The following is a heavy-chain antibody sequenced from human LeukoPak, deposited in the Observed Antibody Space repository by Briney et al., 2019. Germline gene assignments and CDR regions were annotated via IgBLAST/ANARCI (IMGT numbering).Heavy chain of an antibody. D-gene: IGHD6-13*01. CDR1: GGSISSYY. Sequence: PSETLSLTCTVSGGSISSYYWSWIRQPAGKGLEWIGSIYTSGSTNYNPSLKSRVTMSVDTSKNQFSLKLSSATAADTAVYYCARDSSRYSSSWYWFDPWGQGTLVTVSS. CDR2: IYTSGST. V-gene: IGHV4-4*07. CDR3: ARDSSRYSSSWYWFDP. J-gene: IGHJ5*02.